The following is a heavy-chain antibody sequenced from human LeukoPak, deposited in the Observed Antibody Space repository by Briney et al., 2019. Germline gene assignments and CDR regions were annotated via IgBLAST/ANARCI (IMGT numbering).Heavy chain of an antibody. D-gene: IGHD4-17*01. CDR3: ASVRTSDYGDYFDY. CDR1: GFTFSSYW. Sequence: GGSLRLSCAASGFTFSSYWMSWVRKAPGKGLEWVANIKQDGSEKYYVDSVKGRFTISRDNAKNSLYLQMNSLRAEDTAVYYCASVRTSDYGDYFDYWGQGTLVTVSS. CDR2: IKQDGSEK. V-gene: IGHV3-7*03. J-gene: IGHJ4*02.